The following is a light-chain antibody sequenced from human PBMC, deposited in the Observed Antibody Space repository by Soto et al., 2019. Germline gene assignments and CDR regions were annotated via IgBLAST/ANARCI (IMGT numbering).Light chain of an antibody. CDR1: QSVSSN. Sequence: EIVMTQSPATLSVSPGERATLSCRASQSVSSNLAWYQQKPGQAPSLLIYGASTRATGIPARFSGSGSGKAFTLPISSLQSEDFAVYYCQQYNNWPPFTFGPGTKVDIK. V-gene: IGKV3-15*01. J-gene: IGKJ3*01. CDR2: GAS. CDR3: QQYNNWPPFT.